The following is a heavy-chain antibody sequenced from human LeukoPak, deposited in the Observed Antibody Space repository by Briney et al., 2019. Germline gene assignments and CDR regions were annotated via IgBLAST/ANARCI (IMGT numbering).Heavy chain of an antibody. Sequence: GGSLRLSCAASGFTFSSYSMNWVRQAPGKGLEWVSSISSSSSYRYYADSVKGRFTISRDNAKNSLYLQMNSLRAEDTAVYYCASGITMVRGPTHFDYWGQGALVTVSS. V-gene: IGHV3-21*01. J-gene: IGHJ4*02. CDR1: GFTFSSYS. CDR3: ASGITMVRGPTHFDY. D-gene: IGHD3-10*01. CDR2: ISSSSSYR.